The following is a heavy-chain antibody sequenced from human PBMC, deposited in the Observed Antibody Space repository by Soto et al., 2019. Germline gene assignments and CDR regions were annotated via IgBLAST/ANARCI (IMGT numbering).Heavy chain of an antibody. V-gene: IGHV3-23*01. CDR2: INGYGSNT. CDR1: GFTFRSYA. CDR3: AKDVDPNPYDSSGYYGNFDS. D-gene: IGHD3-22*01. Sequence: EVQLLGSGGGLVQPGGSLRLSCAASGFTFRSYAMSWVRQAPGKGLEWVSAINGYGSNTFYADSVKGRFTISRDNSKDTLYLQMNSLRAEDTAVYYCAKDVDPNPYDSSGYYGNFDSWGQGTLVTVSS. J-gene: IGHJ4*02.